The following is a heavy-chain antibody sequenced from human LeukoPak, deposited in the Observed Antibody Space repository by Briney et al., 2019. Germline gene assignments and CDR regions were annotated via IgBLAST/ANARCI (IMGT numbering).Heavy chain of an antibody. CDR3: ARDVDIVVVPAAIEDDAFDI. CDR1: GYSFTSYG. D-gene: IGHD2-2*01. V-gene: IGHV1-18*04. Sequence: ASVKVSCKASGYSFTSYGICRVRHAPGQGLENMVWISAYNGNTNYAQKLQGRVTITTDTSTSTAYMELRSLRSDDTCVYYCARDVDIVVVPAAIEDDAFDICGQGRMVTVPS. CDR2: ISAYNGNT. J-gene: IGHJ3*02.